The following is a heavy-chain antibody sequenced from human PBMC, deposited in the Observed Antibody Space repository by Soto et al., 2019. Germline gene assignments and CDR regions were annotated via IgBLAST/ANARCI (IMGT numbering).Heavy chain of an antibody. Sequence: SETLSLTCAVSGGSISSGGYSWSWIRQPPGKGLEWIGYIYHSGSTYYNPSLKSRVTISVDRSKNQFSLKLSSVTAADTAVYYCARGYSYGYDYWGQGTLVTVSS. J-gene: IGHJ4*02. CDR1: GGSISSGGYS. V-gene: IGHV4-30-2*01. CDR2: IYHSGST. D-gene: IGHD5-18*01. CDR3: ARGYSYGYDY.